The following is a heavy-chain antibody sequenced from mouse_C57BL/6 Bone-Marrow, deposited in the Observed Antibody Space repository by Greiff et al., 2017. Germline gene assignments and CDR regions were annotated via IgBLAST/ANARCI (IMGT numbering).Heavy chain of an antibody. D-gene: IGHD1-1*01. J-gene: IGHJ4*01. V-gene: IGHV1-39*01. CDR2: INPNYGTT. CDR1: GYSFTDYN. CDR3: ARRYYGSSYYAMDY. Sequence: VHVKQSGPELVKPGASVKISCKASGYSFTDYNMNWVKQSNGKSLEWIGVINPNYGTTSYNQKFKGKATLTVDQSSSTAYMQLNSLTSEDSAVYYCARRYYGSSYYAMDYWGQGTSVTVSS.